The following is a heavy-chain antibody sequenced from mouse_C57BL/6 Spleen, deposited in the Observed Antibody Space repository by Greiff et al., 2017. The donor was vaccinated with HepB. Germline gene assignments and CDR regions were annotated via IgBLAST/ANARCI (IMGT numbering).Heavy chain of an antibody. J-gene: IGHJ2*01. CDR3: ARPSYYGSSFDY. V-gene: IGHV5-17*01. D-gene: IGHD1-1*01. Sequence: EVMLVESGGGLVKPGGSLKLSCAASGFTFSDYGMHWVRQAPEKGLEWVAYISSGSSTIYYADTVKGRFTISRDNAKNTLFLQMTSLRSEDTAMYYCARPSYYGSSFDYWGQGTTLTVSS. CDR2: ISSGSSTI. CDR1: GFTFSDYG.